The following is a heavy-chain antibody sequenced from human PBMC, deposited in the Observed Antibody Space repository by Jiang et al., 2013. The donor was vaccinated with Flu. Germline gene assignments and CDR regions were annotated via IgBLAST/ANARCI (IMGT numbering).Heavy chain of an antibody. CDR2: IYPGDSDT. V-gene: IGHV5-51*01. CDR1: GYSFTSYW. Sequence: ISCKGSGYSFTSYWIGWVRQMPGKGLEWMGIIYPGDSDTRYSPSFQGQVTISADKSISTAYLQWSSLKASDTATYYCARGHMVRGVMRWFDPWGQGTLVTVSS. J-gene: IGHJ5*02. D-gene: IGHD3-10*01. CDR3: ARGHMVRGVMRWFDP.